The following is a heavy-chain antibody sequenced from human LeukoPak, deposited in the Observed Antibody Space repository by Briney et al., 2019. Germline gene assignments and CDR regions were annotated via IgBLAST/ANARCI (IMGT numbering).Heavy chain of an antibody. D-gene: IGHD3-3*02. V-gene: IGHV3-74*01. CDR3: AREGANAFQDY. CDR1: GFTFSSYW. CDR2: INSYGTDT. Sequence: GGSLRLSCAASGFTFSSYWMHWVRHVPGKGLVWVSRINSYGTDTSYADSVKGRFTISRDNAKNTLYLQMNSLRAEDTAVYYCAREGANAFQDYWGQGTLVTVSS. J-gene: IGHJ4*02.